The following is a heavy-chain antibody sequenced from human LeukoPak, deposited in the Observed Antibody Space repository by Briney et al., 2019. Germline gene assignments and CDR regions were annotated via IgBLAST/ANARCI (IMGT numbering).Heavy chain of an antibody. CDR2: IIGSGGST. CDR1: GFTFSSYA. Sequence: GASLRLSCAASGFTFSSYAMSWVCQAPGKGLEWVSAIIGSGGSTYYADSVKGRFTISRDNSKNTLYLQMNSLRAEDTAVYYCAKSLGPPPADGFDSSGYLDYWGQGTLVTVSS. CDR3: AKSLGPPPADGFDSSGYLDY. V-gene: IGHV3-23*01. D-gene: IGHD3-22*01. J-gene: IGHJ4*02.